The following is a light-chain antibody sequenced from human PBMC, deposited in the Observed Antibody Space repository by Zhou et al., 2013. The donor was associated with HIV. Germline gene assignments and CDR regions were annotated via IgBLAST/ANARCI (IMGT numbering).Light chain of an antibody. CDR3: RQHNTLPQT. Sequence: DIQMTQSPSSVSASVEDRVTITCRASQDIRNWLAWYQQKPGRAPELLIYAASSLQSGVPSRFSGSGSGTEFTLTISSLQLEDFATYYCRQHNTLPQTFGQGTKVEIK. CDR1: QDIRNW. J-gene: IGKJ1*01. V-gene: IGKV1D-12*01. CDR2: AAS.